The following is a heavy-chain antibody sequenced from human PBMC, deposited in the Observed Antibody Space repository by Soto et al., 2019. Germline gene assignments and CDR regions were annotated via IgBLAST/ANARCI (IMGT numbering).Heavy chain of an antibody. CDR3: AKDQNWRGSFFSYFDY. D-gene: IGHD1-26*01. CDR1: GFTFSDYA. V-gene: IGHV3-23*01. CDR2: ISFGGGNT. Sequence: TGGSLRLSCAVSGFTFSDYAMTWVRQAPGKGLEWVATISFGGGNTYYADSVEGRFTISRDNSKNTLYLQMNSLRAEDTAIYYCAKDQNWRGSFFSYFDYWGQGTLVTVSS. J-gene: IGHJ4*02.